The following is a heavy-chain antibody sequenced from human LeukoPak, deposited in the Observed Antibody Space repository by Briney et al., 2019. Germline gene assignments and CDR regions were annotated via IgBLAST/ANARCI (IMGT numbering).Heavy chain of an antibody. V-gene: IGHV4-4*07. CDR1: GGSISSYY. CDR3: ARAPDYDILTGYPYGMDV. CDR2: IYTSGST. Sequence: PSETLSLTCTVSGGSISSYYWSWIRQPAGKGLEWVGRIYTSGSTNYNPSLKSRVTISVDTSKNQFSLKLSSVTAADTAVYYCARAPDYDILTGYPYGMDVWGQGTTVTVSS. J-gene: IGHJ6*02. D-gene: IGHD3-9*01.